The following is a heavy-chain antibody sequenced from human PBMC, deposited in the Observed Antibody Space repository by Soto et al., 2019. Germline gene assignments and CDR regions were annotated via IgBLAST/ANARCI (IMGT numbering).Heavy chain of an antibody. V-gene: IGHV3-30*18. CDR1: GFTFSSYG. CDR3: AKVDYYYDSSGYPKNFDY. CDR2: ISYDGSNK. J-gene: IGHJ4*02. Sequence: GGSLRLSCAASGFTFSSYGMHWVRQAPGKGLEWVAVISYDGSNKYYADSVKGRFTISRDNSKNTMYLQMNRPRAEETALYYCAKVDYYYDSSGYPKNFDYWGQGTLVTVSS. D-gene: IGHD3-22*01.